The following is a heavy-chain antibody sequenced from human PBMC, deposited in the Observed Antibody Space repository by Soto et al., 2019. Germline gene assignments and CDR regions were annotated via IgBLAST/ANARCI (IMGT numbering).Heavy chain of an antibody. CDR2: FDSEDGET. Sequence: ASVKVSCKVSGYTLTELSMHWVRQAPGKGLEWMGGFDSEDGETIYAQKFQGRVTMTEDTSTDTAYMELSSLRSEDTAVYYCATIGYSSGWALFDYWGQGTLVTVSS. CDR1: GYTLTELS. D-gene: IGHD6-19*01. J-gene: IGHJ4*02. CDR3: ATIGYSSGWALFDY. V-gene: IGHV1-24*01.